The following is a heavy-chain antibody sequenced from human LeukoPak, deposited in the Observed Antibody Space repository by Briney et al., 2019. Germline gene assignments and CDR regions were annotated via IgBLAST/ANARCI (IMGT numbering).Heavy chain of an antibody. Sequence: GGSLRLSCAASGFTFSSYAMHWVRQAPGKGLEWVSSISSSSSYIYYADSVKGRFTISRDNAKNSLYLQMNSLRAEDTAVYYCAREVGYCSGGSCYDNYYYYYMDVWGKGTTVTVSS. D-gene: IGHD2-15*01. V-gene: IGHV3-21*01. CDR3: AREVGYCSGGSCYDNYYYYYMDV. CDR2: ISSSSSYI. J-gene: IGHJ6*03. CDR1: GFTFSSYA.